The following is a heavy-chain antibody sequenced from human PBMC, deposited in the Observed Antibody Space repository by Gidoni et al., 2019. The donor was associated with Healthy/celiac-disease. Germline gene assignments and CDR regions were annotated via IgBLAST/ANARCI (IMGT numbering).Heavy chain of an antibody. CDR2: IRSSSSYI. V-gene: IGHV3-21*06. J-gene: IGHJ4*02. Sequence: EVQLVESGGGLVKPGGSLRLSCAASGFTFSSYSMNWVRQAPGKGLEWVSSIRSSSSYIYYADSVKGRFTISRDNAKNSLYLQMNSLRAEDTAVYYCARDRRYVPATADYWGQGTLVTVSS. CDR1: GFTFSSYS. D-gene: IGHD2-2*01. CDR3: ARDRRYVPATADY.